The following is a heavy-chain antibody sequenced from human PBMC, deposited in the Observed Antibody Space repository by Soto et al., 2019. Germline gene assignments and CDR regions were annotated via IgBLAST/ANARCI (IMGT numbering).Heavy chain of an antibody. Sequence: PVGSLRRSCGASGFTFISYAMHWVRQAPGKGLEWVAVISYDGSNKYYADSVKGRFTISRDNSKNTLYLQMNSLRAEDTAVYYCARSRSGRSPGTLDYWGQGTLVTVS. CDR1: GFTFISYA. CDR3: ARSRSGRSPGTLDY. D-gene: IGHD3-16*01. J-gene: IGHJ4*02. CDR2: ISYDGSNK. V-gene: IGHV3-30-3*01.